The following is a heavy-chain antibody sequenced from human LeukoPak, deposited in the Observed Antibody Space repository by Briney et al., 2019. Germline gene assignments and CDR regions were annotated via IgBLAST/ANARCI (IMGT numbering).Heavy chain of an antibody. CDR1: GYTFTSYG. J-gene: IGHJ3*02. Sequence: ASVKVSCKASGYTFTSYGISWVRQAPGQGLEWMGWISAYNGNTNYAQKLQGRVTMTTDTSTSTAYMELRSLRSDDTAVYYCARSAYYCSSTSCHDVFDIWGQGTMVTVSS. CDR2: ISAYNGNT. V-gene: IGHV1-18*01. D-gene: IGHD2-2*01. CDR3: ARSAYYCSSTSCHDVFDI.